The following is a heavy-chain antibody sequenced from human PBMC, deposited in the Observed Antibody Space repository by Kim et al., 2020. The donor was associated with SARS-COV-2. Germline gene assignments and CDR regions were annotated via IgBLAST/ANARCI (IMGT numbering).Heavy chain of an antibody. D-gene: IGHD6-13*01. V-gene: IGHV3-74*01. J-gene: IGHJ3*02. CDR3: EREGQQLGAFDI. Sequence: DSVKGRLPTPRDKAKNTLYLQMNSVRVEETAVYYCEREGQQLGAFDIWGQGTMVTVSS.